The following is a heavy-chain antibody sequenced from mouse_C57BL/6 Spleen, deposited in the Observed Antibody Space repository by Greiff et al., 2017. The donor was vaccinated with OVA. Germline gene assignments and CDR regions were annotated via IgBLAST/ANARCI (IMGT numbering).Heavy chain of an antibody. Sequence: VQLQQSGPELVKPGASVKISCKASGYTFTDYYMNWVKQSHGKSLEWIGDINPNNGGTSYNQKFKGKATLTVDKSSSTAYMELRSLTSEDSAVYYCARIDYPYYFDYWGQGTTLTVSS. D-gene: IGHD2-4*01. CDR2: INPNNGGT. CDR1: GYTFTDYY. CDR3: ARIDYPYYFDY. V-gene: IGHV1-26*01. J-gene: IGHJ2*01.